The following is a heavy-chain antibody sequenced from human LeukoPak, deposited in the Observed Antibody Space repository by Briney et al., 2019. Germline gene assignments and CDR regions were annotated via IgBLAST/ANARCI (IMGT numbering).Heavy chain of an antibody. CDR3: ARGVEPLAANTLAY. Sequence: GGSLRLSCAASGFTVITNDMTWVRQAPGKGLEWVSVLYSDGNTKYADSVQGRFTISRDNSKNTLYLEMNSLSPDDTAVYYCARGVEPLAANTLAYWGQGTLATVSP. CDR2: LYSDGNT. D-gene: IGHD1-14*01. J-gene: IGHJ4*02. V-gene: IGHV3-53*01. CDR1: GFTVITND.